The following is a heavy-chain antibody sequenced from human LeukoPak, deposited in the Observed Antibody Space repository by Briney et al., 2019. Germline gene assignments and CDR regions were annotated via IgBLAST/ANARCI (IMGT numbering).Heavy chain of an antibody. Sequence: SETLSLTCAVYGGSFSGYYWSWNRQPPGKGLEWIGEINHSGSTNYNPSLKSRVTISVDTSKNQFSLKLSSVTAADTAVYYCASRITIFGAVIEDWGQGTLVTVSS. V-gene: IGHV4-34*01. J-gene: IGHJ4*01. CDR3: ASRITIFGAVIED. CDR1: GGSFSGYY. D-gene: IGHD3-3*01. CDR2: INHSGST.